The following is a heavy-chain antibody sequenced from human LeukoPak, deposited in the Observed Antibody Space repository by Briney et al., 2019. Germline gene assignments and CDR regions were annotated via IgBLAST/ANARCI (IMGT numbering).Heavy chain of an antibody. CDR1: GFTFSSYD. D-gene: IGHD2-21*02. CDR3: ARDSKYCGGDCYSPVYWFDP. CDR2: ISSSSSYI. Sequence: GGSLRLFCAASGFTFSSYDMNGVRQAPGKGLEWVSSISSSSSYIYYADSVKGRFTISRDNAKNSLYLQMNSLRAEDTAVYYCARDSKYCGGDCYSPVYWFDPWGQGTLVTVSS. J-gene: IGHJ5*02. V-gene: IGHV3-21*01.